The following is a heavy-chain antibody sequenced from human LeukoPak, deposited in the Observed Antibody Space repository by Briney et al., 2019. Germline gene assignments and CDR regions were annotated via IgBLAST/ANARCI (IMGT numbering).Heavy chain of an antibody. CDR2: IWYDGSKK. V-gene: IGHV3-33*01. D-gene: IGHD3-10*01. Sequence: PGGSLRLSCAASGFTFSSNGMHWVRQAPGKGLEWVAVIWYDGSKKYYADSVKGRFTISRDNSKNTLDLQMDSLRAEDTAVYYCAREGDAFDIWGQGTMVTVSS. CDR1: GFTFSSNG. J-gene: IGHJ3*02. CDR3: AREGDAFDI.